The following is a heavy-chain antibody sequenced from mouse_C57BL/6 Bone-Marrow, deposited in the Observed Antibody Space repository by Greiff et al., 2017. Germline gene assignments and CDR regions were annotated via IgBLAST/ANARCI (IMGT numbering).Heavy chain of an antibody. J-gene: IGHJ4*01. V-gene: IGHV5-4*01. CDR3: ARDGYLYAMDY. CDR1: GFTFSSYA. Sequence: EVKLVESGGGLVKPGGSLKLSCAASGFTFSSYAMSWVRQTPEKRLEWVATISDGGSYTYYPDNVKGRFTISRDNAKNNLYLQMSHLKSEDTAMYYCARDGYLYAMDYWGQGTSVTVSS. D-gene: IGHD2-2*01. CDR2: ISDGGSYT.